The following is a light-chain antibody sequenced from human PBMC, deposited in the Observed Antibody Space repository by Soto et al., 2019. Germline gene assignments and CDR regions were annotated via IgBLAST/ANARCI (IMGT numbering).Light chain of an antibody. CDR2: DVS. J-gene: IGLJ2*01. V-gene: IGLV2-14*01. Sequence: QSVLTQPASVSGSPGQSITISCTGTSSDVGDYDYVSWYQQHPGKAPKLVIYDVSNRPSGVSHRFSGSKSGNTASLTISGLQAEDEADYYCSSYINSNTRLFGGGTKLTV. CDR3: SSYINSNTRL. CDR1: SSDVGDYDY.